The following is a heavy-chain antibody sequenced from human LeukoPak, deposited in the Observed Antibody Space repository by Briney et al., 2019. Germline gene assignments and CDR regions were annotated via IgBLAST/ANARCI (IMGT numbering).Heavy chain of an antibody. J-gene: IGHJ4*02. Sequence: GGSLRLSCAASGFTFSSYAMSWVRQAPGKGLEWVSAISGSGGSTYYADSVKGRFTISRDNSRNTLYLQMNSLRAEDTAVYYCAKDARARGYSYGYDYWGQGTLVTVSS. CDR3: AKDARARGYSYGYDY. CDR1: GFTFSSYA. CDR2: ISGSGGST. V-gene: IGHV3-23*01. D-gene: IGHD5-18*01.